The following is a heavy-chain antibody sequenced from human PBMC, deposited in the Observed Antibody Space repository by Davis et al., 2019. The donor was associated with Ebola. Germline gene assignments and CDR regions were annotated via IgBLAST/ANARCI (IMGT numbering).Heavy chain of an antibody. V-gene: IGHV3-11*04. J-gene: IGHJ1*01. D-gene: IGHD3-22*01. CDR2: ISGTFSTI. CDR3: VSDPPNSGFNFRD. Sequence: GESLKISCAASGFTFSVYYMSWIRQAPGKGLEWVSYISGTFSTIYYADSVKGRFTISRDNAKNSLYLQMNSLRAEDTAVYYCVSDPPNSGFNFRDWGQGAQVAVSS. CDR1: GFTFSVYY.